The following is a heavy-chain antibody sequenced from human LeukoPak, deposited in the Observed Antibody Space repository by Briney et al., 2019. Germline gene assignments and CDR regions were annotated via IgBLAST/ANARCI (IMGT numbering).Heavy chain of an antibody. CDR2: ISSSSGYI. Sequence: GRSLRLSCAASGFTFSSYSMNWVRQAPGKGLEWVSSISSSSGYIYYANSVKGRFTISRDNAKNSLYLQMNSLRAEDTAVYYCARDSGTSYSSGWYDYWGQGTLVTVSS. D-gene: IGHD6-19*01. CDR1: GFTFSSYS. CDR3: ARDSGTSYSSGWYDY. V-gene: IGHV3-21*01. J-gene: IGHJ4*02.